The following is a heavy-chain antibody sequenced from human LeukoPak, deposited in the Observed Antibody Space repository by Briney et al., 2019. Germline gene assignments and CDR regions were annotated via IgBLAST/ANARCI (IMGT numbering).Heavy chain of an antibody. V-gene: IGHV4-39*01. CDR2: IYYSGST. Sequence: SETLSLTCTVSRDSISRGSYYWGWIRQPPGKGLEWICTIYYSGSTYYNPSLKSRVTISVDTAKNYFSLSLRSVTAADTALYYCARQDYVSSYFDPWGQGTLVTVSS. CDR1: RDSISRGSYY. J-gene: IGHJ5*02. D-gene: IGHD4-17*01. CDR3: ARQDYVSSYFDP.